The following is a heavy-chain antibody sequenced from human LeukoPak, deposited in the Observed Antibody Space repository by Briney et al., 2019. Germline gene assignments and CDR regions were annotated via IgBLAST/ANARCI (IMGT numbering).Heavy chain of an antibody. Sequence: GGSLRLSCAASGFTFSSYAMSWVRQAPGKGREWVSAISGSGGSTYYADSVKGRFTISRDNSKNTLYLQMNSLRAEDTAVYYCAAHEYYYYYGMDVWGQGTTVTVSS. J-gene: IGHJ6*02. CDR2: ISGSGGST. V-gene: IGHV3-23*01. CDR3: AAHEYYYYYGMDV. CDR1: GFTFSSYA.